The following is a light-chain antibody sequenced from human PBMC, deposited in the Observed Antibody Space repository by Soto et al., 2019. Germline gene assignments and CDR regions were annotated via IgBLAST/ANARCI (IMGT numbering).Light chain of an antibody. Sequence: QYVLTQPPSVSGAPGQRVAISCTGSGSNIGAGSDVHWYQQLPGMAPKLLVYGNNNRPSGVPDRFSGSKSATSASLAITGLQAEDEADYYCHSYDTSLRAWVFGTGTKLTVL. CDR3: HSYDTSLRAWV. CDR2: GNN. V-gene: IGLV1-40*01. J-gene: IGLJ1*01. CDR1: GSNIGAGSD.